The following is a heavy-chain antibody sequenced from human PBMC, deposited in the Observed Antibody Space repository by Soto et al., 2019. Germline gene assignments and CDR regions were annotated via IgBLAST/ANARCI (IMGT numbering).Heavy chain of an antibody. CDR1: GGSVSSGSYY. Sequence: PSETLSLTCTVSGGSVSSGSYYWSWIRQPPGKGLEWIGNIYYNGNTNYNPSLKSRVAISVDTSKNQFSLKVSSVTAADTAVYYCATVAYSYPYYYYCMDVWCQGTTVTVSS. CDR3: ATVAYSYPYYYYCMDV. V-gene: IGHV4-61*01. J-gene: IGHJ6*02. CDR2: IYYNGNT. D-gene: IGHD5-18*01.